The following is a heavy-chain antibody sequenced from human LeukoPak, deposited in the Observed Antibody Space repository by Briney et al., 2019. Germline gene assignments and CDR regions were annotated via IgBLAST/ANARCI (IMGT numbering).Heavy chain of an antibody. V-gene: IGHV3-23*01. Sequence: GGSLRLSCAASGFTFSSYWMSWVRQAPGKGLEWVSSIRDSASTYYADSVKGRFAISRDNSKNTLYLQMNSLRAEDTALYYCAKSVLLVTGTLSPFDYWGQGTLVTVSS. J-gene: IGHJ4*02. CDR3: AKSVLLVTGTLSPFDY. CDR2: IRDSAST. D-gene: IGHD6-19*01. CDR1: GFTFSSYW.